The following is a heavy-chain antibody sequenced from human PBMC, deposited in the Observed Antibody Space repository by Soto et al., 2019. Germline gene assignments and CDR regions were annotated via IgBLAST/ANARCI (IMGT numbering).Heavy chain of an antibody. J-gene: IGHJ6*03. Sequence: SETLSLTCTVSGGSISSGGYYWSWIRQHPGKGLEWIGYIYYSGSTYYNPSLKSRVTISVGTSKNQFSLKLSSVTAADTAVYYCARGKKYQQYYYYYYMDVWGKGTTVTVS. CDR1: GGSISSGGYY. V-gene: IGHV4-31*03. D-gene: IGHD2-2*01. CDR2: IYYSGST. CDR3: ARGKKYQQYYYYYYMDV.